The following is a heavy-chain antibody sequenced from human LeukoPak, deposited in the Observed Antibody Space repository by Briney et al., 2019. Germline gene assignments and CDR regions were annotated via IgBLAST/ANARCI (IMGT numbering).Heavy chain of an antibody. V-gene: IGHV5-51*01. CDR2: IYPGDSDT. Sequence: GESLKISCKASGYTFNAYWIGWVRQMPGRGLEWMGMIYPGDSDTRYGPSFQGQVTISADKPVSTAYLQLNSLKASDTAMYYCGRLSPRSPYYYMDVWGKGTTVTVSS. CDR1: GYTFNAYW. J-gene: IGHJ6*03. D-gene: IGHD2-21*01. CDR3: GRLSPRSPYYYMDV.